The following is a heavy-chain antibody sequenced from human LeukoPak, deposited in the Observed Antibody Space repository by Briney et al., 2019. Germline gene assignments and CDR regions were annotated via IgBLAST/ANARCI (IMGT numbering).Heavy chain of an antibody. D-gene: IGHD5-12*01. CDR3: ATSGPAGVATVQAY. CDR2: FEPEVGET. CDR1: GYTLSELF. Sequence: ASVKVSCKVSGYTLSELFIHWVRQPPGKGLEWMGGFEPEVGETIYAHKFQGRVTMIEDTSTDTGYMELTSLRSDDTAVYYCATSGPAGVATVQAYWGQGSLVTVSS. J-gene: IGHJ4*02. V-gene: IGHV1-24*01.